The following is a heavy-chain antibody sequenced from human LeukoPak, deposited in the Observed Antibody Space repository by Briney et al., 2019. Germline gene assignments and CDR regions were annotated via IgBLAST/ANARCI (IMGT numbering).Heavy chain of an antibody. CDR1: GVSISSSY. CDR2: IHYSGST. Sequence: SETLSLTXTVSGVSISSSYWSWIRQPPGKGLEWIGHIHYSGSTNYTPTLKSRLTMSVDTSKNQFSLKLSSVTAADTAVYYCVRGYYDSSGYSNTFDIWGQGTMVTVSS. V-gene: IGHV4-59*01. J-gene: IGHJ3*02. CDR3: VRGYYDSSGYSNTFDI. D-gene: IGHD3-22*01.